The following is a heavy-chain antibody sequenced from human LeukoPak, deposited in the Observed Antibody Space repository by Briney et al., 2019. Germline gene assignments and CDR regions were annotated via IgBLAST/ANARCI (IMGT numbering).Heavy chain of an antibody. V-gene: IGHV3-20*04. CDR3: ARCSRSSTDCYSEFDI. J-gene: IGHJ3*02. Sequence: GGSLRLSCAASGSTFDDYGMSWVRQGPGKGLEWVSAINWNGDSTGYVDSVRGRFTISRDNAKNSLYLQMNSLRAEDTALYYCARCSRSSTDCYSEFDIWGQGIMVTLSS. CDR1: GSTFDDYG. D-gene: IGHD2-2*02. CDR2: INWNGDST.